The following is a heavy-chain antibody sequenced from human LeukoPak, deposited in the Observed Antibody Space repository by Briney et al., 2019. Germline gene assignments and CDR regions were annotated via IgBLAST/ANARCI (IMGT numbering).Heavy chain of an antibody. CDR3: ARDRGYSSGLGY. Sequence: GASVKVSSKASGYTFTGYYMHWVRQAPGQGLEWMGWINPNSGGTNYAQKFQGRVTMTRDTSISTAYMELSRLRSDDTAVYYCARDRGYSSGLGYWGQGTLVTVSS. CDR2: INPNSGGT. J-gene: IGHJ4*02. D-gene: IGHD6-19*01. CDR1: GYTFTGYY. V-gene: IGHV1-2*02.